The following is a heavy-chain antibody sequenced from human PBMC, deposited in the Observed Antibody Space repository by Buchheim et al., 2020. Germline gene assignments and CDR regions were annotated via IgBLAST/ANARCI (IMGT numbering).Heavy chain of an antibody. CDR1: GASISSGSYY. J-gene: IGHJ4*02. D-gene: IGHD3-3*01. CDR2: IHTSGST. CDR3: ARAIDFWSGYYLDF. Sequence: QVQLPESGPGLVKPSQTLSLTCPVFGASISSGSYYWSWIRQPAGKGLEWLGRIHTSGSTNYNPSLKSRVTISVDTSKNQFSLKLTSVTAADTAVYFCARAIDFWSGYYLDFWGRGTL. V-gene: IGHV4-61*02.